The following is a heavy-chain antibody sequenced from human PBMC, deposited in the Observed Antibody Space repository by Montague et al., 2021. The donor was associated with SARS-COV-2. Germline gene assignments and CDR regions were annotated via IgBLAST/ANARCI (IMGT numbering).Heavy chain of an antibody. CDR2: FNHTGSA. D-gene: IGHD3-3*01. Sequence: SETLSLTCAVYSGSFSDFYWTWIRQSPGKGLEWIGEFNHTGSATYNPSLKGRVTLSRDTSKNHFSLKLQSVSPADTGVYYCARGQVTVSGVLIVFPAAGPLDGWGQGTSVTVSS. J-gene: IGHJ3*01. V-gene: IGHV4-34*01. CDR1: SGSFSDFY. CDR3: ARGQVTVSGVLIVFPAAGPLDG.